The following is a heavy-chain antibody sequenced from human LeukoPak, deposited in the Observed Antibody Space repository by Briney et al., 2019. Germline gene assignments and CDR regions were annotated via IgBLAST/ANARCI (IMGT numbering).Heavy chain of an antibody. D-gene: IGHD2-15*01. CDR1: GFDFSDYY. CDR3: IKDIRPGGMDV. CDR2: ISITGSTI. Sequence: GGSLRLSCEASGFDFSDYYMSWIRQAPGKGLEWIAYISITGSTINHADSVKGRFTTSRDNAKNSLYLQMNSLRTEDTAMYYCIKDIRPGGMDVWGQGTTVTVSS. V-gene: IGHV3-11*01. J-gene: IGHJ6*02.